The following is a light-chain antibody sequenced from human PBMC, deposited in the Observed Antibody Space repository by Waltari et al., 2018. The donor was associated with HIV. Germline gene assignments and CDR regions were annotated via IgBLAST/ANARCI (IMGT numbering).Light chain of an antibody. CDR2: DAS. V-gene: IGKV1-39*01. CDR1: QSVSNK. Sequence: DIQMTQSPSSLSASVGDTVSITCRASQSVSNKVIWYQQKPGKAPNVLIYDASSLQSGVPSRFSGSGSGTVCTLTINSLQPDDFATYFCHQSYSSPQTFGPGTKVDIK. J-gene: IGKJ3*01. CDR3: HQSYSSPQT.